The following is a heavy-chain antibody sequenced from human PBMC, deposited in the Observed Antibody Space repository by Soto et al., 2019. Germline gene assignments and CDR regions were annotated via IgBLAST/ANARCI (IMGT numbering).Heavy chain of an antibody. Sequence: PGGSLRLSCAASGVSFSEYYMIWIRQAPGKGLEWVSYISSRGSSIYYADSVKGRFTISRDNARKSLYLQMNSLRAEDTAVYYCARDLIWRVSSTSSTVGYMDVWGKGPTVTVYS. J-gene: IGHJ6*03. V-gene: IGHV3-11*01. CDR3: ARDLIWRVSSTSSTVGYMDV. CDR1: GVSFSEYY. D-gene: IGHD2-2*01. CDR2: ISSRGSSI.